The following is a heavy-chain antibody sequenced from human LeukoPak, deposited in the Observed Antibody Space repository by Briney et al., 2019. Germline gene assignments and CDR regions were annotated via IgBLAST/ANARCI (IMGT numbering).Heavy chain of an antibody. CDR3: ARMAKGRVALNYYYYMDV. J-gene: IGHJ6*03. CDR2: IYYSGST. CDR1: GGSISSSSYY. D-gene: IGHD5-12*01. V-gene: IGHV4-39*01. Sequence: PSETLSLTCTVSGGSISSSSYYWGWIRQPPGKGLEWIGSIYYSGSTYYNPSLKSRVTISVDTSKNQFSLKLSSVTAADTAVYYCARMAKGRVALNYYYYMDVWGKGTTVTISS.